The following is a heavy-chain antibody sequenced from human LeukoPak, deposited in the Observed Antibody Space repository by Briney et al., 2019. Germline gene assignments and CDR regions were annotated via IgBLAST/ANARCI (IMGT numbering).Heavy chain of an antibody. D-gene: IGHD1-26*01. CDR1: GYTFTGYY. CDR2: INPNSGGT. CDR3: ARDYSGSYNWFDP. V-gene: IGHV1-2*02. J-gene: IGHJ5*02. Sequence: ASVKVSCKASGYTFTGYYMHWVRQAPGQGLEWMGWINPNSGGTNYAQKFQGRVTMTRDTSISTAYMELSRLRSDDTAVYYCARDYSGSYNWFDPWGQGTLVTVSS.